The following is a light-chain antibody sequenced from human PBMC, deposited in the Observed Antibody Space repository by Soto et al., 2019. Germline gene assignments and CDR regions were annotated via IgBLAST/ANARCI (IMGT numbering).Light chain of an antibody. V-gene: IGKV3-20*01. J-gene: IGKJ1*01. CDR1: QTVNNNF. CDR2: GAS. CDR3: QQYGNTPRT. Sequence: VVWTQSPGTLSLSPGERATLSCRAGQTVNNNFLAWYRQKTGQAPRLLIYGASSRATGVPDRFSGSGSGTDFTLTISRLEPEDFAVYFCQQYGNTPRTFGQGTKVEIK.